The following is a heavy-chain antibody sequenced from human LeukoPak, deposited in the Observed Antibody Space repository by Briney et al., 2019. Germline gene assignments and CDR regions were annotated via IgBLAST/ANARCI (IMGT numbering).Heavy chain of an antibody. CDR3: ALRREAEGDWFDP. Sequence: GASLKISCKGSGYSFTSYWIGWVRQMPGKGLEWMGIIYPGDSDTRYSPSFQGQVTISADKSISTAYLQWSSLKASDTAMYYCALRREAEGDWFDPWGQGTLVTVSS. V-gene: IGHV5-51*01. J-gene: IGHJ5*02. CDR1: GYSFTSYW. D-gene: IGHD3-16*01. CDR2: IYPGDSDT.